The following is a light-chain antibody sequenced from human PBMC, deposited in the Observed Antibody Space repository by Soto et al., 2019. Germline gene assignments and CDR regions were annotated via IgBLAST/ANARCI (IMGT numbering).Light chain of an antibody. CDR2: GAS. Sequence: EIVMTQSPATLSMSPGERATLTCRASQSVSSNLAWYQQKPGQAPTLLIYGASARATGIPARFSGSGSGTEFTLTISSLQSEDFAVYYCQHYNNWPFTLGQGTKVDIK. J-gene: IGKJ2*01. V-gene: IGKV3-15*01. CDR3: QHYNNWPFT. CDR1: QSVSSN.